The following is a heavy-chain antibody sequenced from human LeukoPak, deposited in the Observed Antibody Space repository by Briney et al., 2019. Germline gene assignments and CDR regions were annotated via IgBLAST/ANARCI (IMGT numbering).Heavy chain of an antibody. D-gene: IGHD3-10*01. J-gene: IGHJ4*02. CDR2: INPNTGGT. Sequence: ASVKVSCKASGYTFTGYYMHWVRQAPGQGLEWMGWINPNTGGTNYAQKFQGRVTITRDTSLSAAYMELSSLRSDDPALYYCATLYYSDSGSFPYWGQGTLVTVSS. V-gene: IGHV1-2*02. CDR1: GYTFTGYY. CDR3: ATLYYSDSGSFPY.